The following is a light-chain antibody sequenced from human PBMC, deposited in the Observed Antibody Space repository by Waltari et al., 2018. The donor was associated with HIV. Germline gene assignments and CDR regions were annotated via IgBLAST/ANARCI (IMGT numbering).Light chain of an antibody. CDR1: QSLVHSDGNTY. V-gene: IGKV2-24*01. J-gene: IGKJ4*01. Sequence: VTTRSPRPPTITILQPAPIPCRPCQSLVHSDGNTYLSWLQQRPGQPPRLLIYQISNRYSGVPDRFSASGAGTDFTLKISRVEAEDIGVYYCMQATQFPLTFGGGTKVEIK. CDR2: QIS. CDR3: MQATQFPLT.